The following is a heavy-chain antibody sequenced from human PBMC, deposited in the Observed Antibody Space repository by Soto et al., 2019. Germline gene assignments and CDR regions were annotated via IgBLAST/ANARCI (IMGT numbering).Heavy chain of an antibody. J-gene: IGHJ4*02. D-gene: IGHD6-6*01. Sequence: VASVEVSCKVSGYTLTELSMHWVRQAPGKGLEWMGGFDPEDGETIYAQKFQGRVTMTEDTSTDTAYMELSSLRSEDTAVYYCATGILAARLRSFAYWGQGTLVTVSS. CDR1: GYTLTELS. CDR3: ATGILAARLRSFAY. V-gene: IGHV1-24*01. CDR2: FDPEDGET.